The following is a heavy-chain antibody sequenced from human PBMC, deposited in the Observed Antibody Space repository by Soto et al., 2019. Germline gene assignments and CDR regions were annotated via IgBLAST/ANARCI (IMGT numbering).Heavy chain of an antibody. J-gene: IGHJ4*02. CDR3: ARGSYGDFDY. Sequence: GGSLRLSCAASGFTFSSYSMNWVRQAPGKGLEWVSSISSSSSYIYYADSVKGRFTISRDNAKNSLYLQMNSLRAEDTAVYYCARGSYGDFDYWGKGTLVTVSS. V-gene: IGHV3-21*01. CDR2: ISSSSSYI. D-gene: IGHD4-17*01. CDR1: GFTFSSYS.